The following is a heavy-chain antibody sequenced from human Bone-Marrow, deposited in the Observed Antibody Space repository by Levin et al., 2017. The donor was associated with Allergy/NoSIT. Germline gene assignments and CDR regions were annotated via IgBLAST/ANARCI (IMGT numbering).Heavy chain of an antibody. CDR2: MYSDGSSA. D-gene: IGHD3-22*01. CDR3: ASGSLYYYDSRALDTYYFDY. CDR1: GFTFSSYW. Sequence: GGSLRLSCEASGFTFSSYWMHWVRQAPGKGLVWVSRMYSDGSSATYADSVRGRFTISRDNSKNTLYLQMDSLRAEDTAVYYCASGSLYYYDSRALDTYYFDYWGQGTLVTVSS. J-gene: IGHJ4*02. V-gene: IGHV3-74*01.